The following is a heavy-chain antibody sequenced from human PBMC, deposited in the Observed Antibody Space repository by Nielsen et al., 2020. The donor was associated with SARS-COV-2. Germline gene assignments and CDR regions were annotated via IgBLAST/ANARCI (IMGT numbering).Heavy chain of an antibody. CDR2: ISYDGSNK. D-gene: IGHD1-26*01. Sequence: GGSLRLSCAASGFTFSSYGMHWVRQAPGKGLEWVAVISYDGSNKYYADSVKGRFTISRDNSKNTLYLQMNSLRAEDTAVYYCAKAWGRGSYHSYYFDYWGQGTLVTVSS. J-gene: IGHJ4*02. CDR3: AKAWGRGSYHSYYFDY. CDR1: GFTFSSYG. V-gene: IGHV3-30*18.